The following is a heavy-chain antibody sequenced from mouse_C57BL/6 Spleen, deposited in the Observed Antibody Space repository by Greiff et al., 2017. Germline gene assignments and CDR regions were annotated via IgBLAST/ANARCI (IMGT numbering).Heavy chain of an antibody. J-gene: IGHJ4*01. Sequence: EVKLVESGPELVKPGASVKISCKASGYSFTGYYMNWVKQSPEKSLEWIGELNPSTGGTTYNQKFKAKATLTVDESSSTAYMQLKSLTSEDSAVYYCARSGGWLLRKHYFDYWGQGTSVTVSS. CDR2: LNPSTGGT. D-gene: IGHD2-3*01. V-gene: IGHV1-42*01. CDR1: GYSFTGYY. CDR3: ARSGGWLLRKHYFDY.